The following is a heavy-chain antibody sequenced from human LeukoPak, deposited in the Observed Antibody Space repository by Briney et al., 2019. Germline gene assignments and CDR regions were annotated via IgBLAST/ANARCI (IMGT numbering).Heavy chain of an antibody. CDR3: AKDGTRGIRFGKIPHYFDY. Sequence: PGGSLRLSCAASGFTFSNYWMSWVRQAPGKGLEWVANIIYDGSETHYVDSVKGRFTISRDSSKNTLYLQMNSLRVDDTAVYYCAKDGTRGIRFGKIPHYFDYWGQGTLVTVSS. CDR2: IIYDGSET. D-gene: IGHD3-10*01. J-gene: IGHJ4*02. V-gene: IGHV3-7*01. CDR1: GFTFSNYW.